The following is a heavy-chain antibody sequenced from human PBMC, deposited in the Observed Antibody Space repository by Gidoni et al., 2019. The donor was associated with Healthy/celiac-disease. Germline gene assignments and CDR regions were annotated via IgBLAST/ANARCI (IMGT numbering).Heavy chain of an antibody. Sequence: EVQLVESGGGLVKPGGSLRLSCAASGFTFSSYSMNWVRQAPGKGLEWVSSISSSSSYIYYADSVKGRFTISRDNAKNSLYLQMNSLRAEDTAVYYCARDHPYAVVTAIPLDYWGQGTLVTVSS. V-gene: IGHV3-21*01. J-gene: IGHJ4*02. D-gene: IGHD2-21*02. CDR3: ARDHPYAVVTAIPLDY. CDR2: ISSSSSYI. CDR1: GFTFSSYS.